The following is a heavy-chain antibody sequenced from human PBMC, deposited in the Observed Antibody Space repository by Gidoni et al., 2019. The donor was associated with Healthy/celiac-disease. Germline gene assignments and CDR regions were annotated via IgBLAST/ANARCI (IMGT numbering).Heavy chain of an antibody. CDR3: AKVSPSDYGDYYFDY. V-gene: IGHV3-30*18. J-gene: IGHJ4*02. Sequence: QVQLVESGGGVVQPGRSLRLSCAASGFTFRSYGMHWVRQAPGKGLEWVAVISYDGSNKYYADSVKGRFTISRDNSKNTLYLQMNSLRAEDTAVYYCAKVSPSDYGDYYFDYWGQGTLVTVSS. D-gene: IGHD4-17*01. CDR1: GFTFRSYG. CDR2: ISYDGSNK.